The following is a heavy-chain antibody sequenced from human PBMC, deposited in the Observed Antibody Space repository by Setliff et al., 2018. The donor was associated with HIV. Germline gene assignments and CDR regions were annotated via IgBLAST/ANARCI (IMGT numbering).Heavy chain of an antibody. Sequence: SETLSLTCTVSGDSITRGNYYWSWIRQPAGKGLEWIGHIYTSGKTHYSPSLKSRITISADTSKNQLSLNLSSVTAADTAVYYCARAAYSGTYLWEPATDLWGRGTPVTVSS. J-gene: IGHJ2*01. V-gene: IGHV4-61*09. CDR2: IYTSGKT. CDR3: ARAAYSGTYLWEPATDL. CDR1: GDSITRGNYY. D-gene: IGHD1-26*01.